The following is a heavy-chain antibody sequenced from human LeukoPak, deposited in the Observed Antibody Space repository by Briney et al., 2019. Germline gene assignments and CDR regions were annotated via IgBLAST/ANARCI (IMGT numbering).Heavy chain of an antibody. CDR1: GFTFSSYAM. D-gene: IGHD1-26*01. Sequence: NTGGSLRLSCAASGFTFSSYAMSWVRQAPGQGLEWIGEISLRGLTNYNPSLRSRLTMSLDESKNQVSLNLTSVTAADTAVYYCSRESGPFSPFGFWGQGTLVSVHS. CDR2: ISLRGLT. J-gene: IGHJ4*02. V-gene: IGHV4-4*02. CDR3: SRESGPFSPFGF.